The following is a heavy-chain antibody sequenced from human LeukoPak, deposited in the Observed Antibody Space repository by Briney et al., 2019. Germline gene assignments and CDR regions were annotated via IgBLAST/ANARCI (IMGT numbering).Heavy chain of an antibody. J-gene: IGHJ4*02. V-gene: IGHV3-23*01. CDR3: AKCEGYYGSGSFPDY. D-gene: IGHD3-10*01. CDR1: GFTFSSYA. Sequence: PGGSLRLSCAASGFTFSSYAMSWVRQAPGKGLEWVSGISGSGGSAYYADSVKGRFTISRDNSKNTLSLQMNSLRAEDTAVYYCAKCEGYYGSGSFPDYWGQGTLVTVSS. CDR2: ISGSGGSA.